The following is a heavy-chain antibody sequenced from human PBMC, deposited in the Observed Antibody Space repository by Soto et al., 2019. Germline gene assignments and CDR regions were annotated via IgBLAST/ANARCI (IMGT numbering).Heavy chain of an antibody. CDR1: GGSISSSSYY. J-gene: IGHJ4*02. CDR2: IYYSGST. D-gene: IGHD4-17*01. Sequence: QLQLQESGPGLVKPSETLSLTCTVSGGSISSSSYYWGWIRQPPGKGLEWIGSIYYSGSTYYNPSIKSRVTISVDTSKNQFSLKLSSVTAADTAVYYCARHSKEIYGIFDYWGQGTLVTVSS. CDR3: ARHSKEIYGIFDY. V-gene: IGHV4-39*01.